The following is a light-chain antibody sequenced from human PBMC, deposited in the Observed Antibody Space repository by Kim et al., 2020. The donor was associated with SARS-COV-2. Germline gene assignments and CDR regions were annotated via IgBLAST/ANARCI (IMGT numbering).Light chain of an antibody. J-gene: IGKJ4*01. CDR3: QQYNNWPQLT. CDR2: GAS. CDR1: QSVSSN. V-gene: IGKV3-15*01. Sequence: SPGERATRTCRASQSVSSNLAWYQQKPGQAPRLLIYGASTRATGIPGRCSGSGSGTEFTLTISSLQSEDFAVYYCQQYNNWPQLTFGGGTKVDIK.